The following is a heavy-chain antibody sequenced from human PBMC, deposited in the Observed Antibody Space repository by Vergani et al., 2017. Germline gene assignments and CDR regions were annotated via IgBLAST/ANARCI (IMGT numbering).Heavy chain of an antibody. CDR1: GFTFSSYS. J-gene: IGHJ5*02. D-gene: IGHD6-13*01. CDR2: ISSSGSTI. V-gene: IGHV3-48*04. CDR3: ARDSLPGQLVPSVRWFDP. Sequence: EVQLVESGGGLVQPGGSLRLSCAASGFTFSSYSMNWVRQAPGKGLEWVSSISSSGSTIYYADSVKGRFTISRDNAKNSLYLQMNSLRAEDTAVYYCARDSLPGQLVPSVRWFDPWGQGTLVTVSS.